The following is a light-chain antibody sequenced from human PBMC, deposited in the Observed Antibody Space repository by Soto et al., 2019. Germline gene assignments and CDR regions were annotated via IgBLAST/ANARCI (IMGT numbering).Light chain of an antibody. J-gene: IGKJ1*01. V-gene: IGKV1-5*03. Sequence: IRMTQSPSTQSASIGDRVTITCRASQSIGNWLAWYQQKPGRAPKFLMYEASSLESGVPSRFSGSGSGTEFTLTISGLQPDDFATYYCQQYKSYPWTFGQGTKVDIK. CDR2: EAS. CDR3: QQYKSYPWT. CDR1: QSIGNW.